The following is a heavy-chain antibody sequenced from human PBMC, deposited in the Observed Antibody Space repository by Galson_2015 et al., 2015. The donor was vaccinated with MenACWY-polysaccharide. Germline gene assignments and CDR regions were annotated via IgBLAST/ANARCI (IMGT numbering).Heavy chain of an antibody. Sequence: SLRLSCAASGFSFSSYSMNWVRQAPGKGLEWVSSISGSSSYIYYADSVKGRFTISRDNAKNSLYLQMNILRAEDTAAYYWARDPRRDSANCGMEVWAQGTTVTVSS. CDR2: ISGSSSYI. D-gene: IGHD1-1*01. V-gene: IGHV3-21*01. CDR3: ARDPRRDSANCGMEV. CDR1: GFSFSSYS. J-gene: IGHJ6*02.